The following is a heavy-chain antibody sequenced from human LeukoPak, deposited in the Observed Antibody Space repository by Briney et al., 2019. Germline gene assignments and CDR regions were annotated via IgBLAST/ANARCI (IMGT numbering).Heavy chain of an antibody. J-gene: IGHJ4*02. V-gene: IGHV3-23*01. CDR1: GITLSNYC. Sequence: GGSLRLSCAVSGITLSNYCMSWVRQAPGKGLEWVAGISDSGGRTNYADSVKGRFTISRDNPKNTLYLQMNSLRAEDTAVYFCAKRGVVIRVILVGFHKEAYYFDSWGQGALVTVSS. CDR3: AKRGVVIRVILVGFHKEAYYFDS. D-gene: IGHD3-22*01. CDR2: ISDSGGRT.